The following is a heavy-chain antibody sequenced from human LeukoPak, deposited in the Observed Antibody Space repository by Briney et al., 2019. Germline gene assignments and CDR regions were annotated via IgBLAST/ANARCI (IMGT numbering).Heavy chain of an antibody. J-gene: IGHJ4*02. V-gene: IGHV4-30-4*08. CDR3: ARVAAYSNYIFDC. CDR2: IYYSGST. D-gene: IGHD4-11*01. Sequence: PSETLSLTCTVSGGSISSGDYYWSWIRQPPGKGLEWIGYIYYSGSTYYNPSLKSRVTISVDTSKNQFSLKLSSVTAADTALYYCARVAAYSNYIFDCWGQGTLVTVSS. CDR1: GGSISSGDYY.